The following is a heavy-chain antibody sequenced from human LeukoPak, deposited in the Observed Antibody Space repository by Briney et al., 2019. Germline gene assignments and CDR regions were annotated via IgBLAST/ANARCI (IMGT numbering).Heavy chain of an antibody. CDR1: RFTFSSYA. CDR2: ISYDGSDK. V-gene: IGHV3-30*01. J-gene: IGHJ4*02. Sequence: PGGSLRLSCAASRFTFSSYAMHWVRQAPGKGLEWVALISYDGSDKYYADSVKGRFTISRDNSKNTLYLQVNSLRVEDTAVYYCARSSATRLLNFDYWGQGTLVTVSS. D-gene: IGHD1-1*01. CDR3: ARSSATRLLNFDY.